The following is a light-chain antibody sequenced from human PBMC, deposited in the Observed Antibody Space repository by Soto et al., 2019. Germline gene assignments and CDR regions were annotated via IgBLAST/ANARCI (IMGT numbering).Light chain of an antibody. V-gene: IGKV3-15*01. J-gene: IGKJ1*01. CDR2: GAS. CDR1: QRFSNN. Sequence: EIVMTQSPATLSVSPGERATLSCRAIQRFSNNLAWYQKKPGQAPRLLIYGASTRATGIPARFSGSGSGTEFTLTISSLQSEDFAVYYCQQYNNWPPWTFGQGTKVEIK. CDR3: QQYNNWPPWT.